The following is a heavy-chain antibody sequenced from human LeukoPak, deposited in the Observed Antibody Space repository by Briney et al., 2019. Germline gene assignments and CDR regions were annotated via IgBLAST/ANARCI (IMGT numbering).Heavy chain of an antibody. V-gene: IGHV3-48*04. CDR3: AKSFKGVMTYFDY. D-gene: IGHD2-21*01. CDR2: ISFSVNTK. CDR1: GFTFTSYS. Sequence: PGGSLRLSCAASGFTFTSYSMNWVRQAPGKGLEWVSYISFSVNTKYYGDSVKGRFTISRDNAKNSLYLHMDSLRAEDTAVYYCAKSFKGVMTYFDYWGQGTLVTVSS. J-gene: IGHJ4*02.